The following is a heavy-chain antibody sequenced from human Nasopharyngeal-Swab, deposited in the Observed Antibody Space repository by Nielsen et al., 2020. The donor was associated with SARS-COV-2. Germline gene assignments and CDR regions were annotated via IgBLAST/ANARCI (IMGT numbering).Heavy chain of an antibody. CDR2: ISYDGSNK. D-gene: IGHD2-2*02. J-gene: IGHJ5*02. V-gene: IGHV3-30-3*01. CDR3: ARDISPRSVVPAAIPWFDP. Sequence: GESLKISCAASGFTFSSYAMHWVRQAPGKGLEWVAVISYDGSNKYYADSAKGRFTISRDNSKNTLYLQMNSLRAEDTAVYYCARDISPRSVVPAAIPWFDPWGQGTLVTVSS. CDR1: GFTFSSYA.